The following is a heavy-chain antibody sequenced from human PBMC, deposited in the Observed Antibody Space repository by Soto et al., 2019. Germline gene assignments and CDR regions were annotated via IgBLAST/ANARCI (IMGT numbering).Heavy chain of an antibody. V-gene: IGHV3-23*01. CDR3: AKDLVGSNADYYDY. D-gene: IGHD2-15*01. CDR1: GFTFSSYA. CDR2: ISGSGGST. Sequence: GGSLRLSCAASGFTFSSYAMSWIRQAPGKGMEWVAAISGSGGSTYYADSVKGRFTISRENSKNTLYLQMNSLRAEDAAVYYCAKDLVGSNADYYDYWGQGTLVTVSS. J-gene: IGHJ4*02.